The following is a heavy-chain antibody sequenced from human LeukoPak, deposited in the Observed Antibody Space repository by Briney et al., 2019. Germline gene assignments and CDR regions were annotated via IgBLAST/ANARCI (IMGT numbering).Heavy chain of an antibody. V-gene: IGHV4-34*01. D-gene: IGHD6-13*01. CDR2: INHSGST. CDR3: ARAPGIAAAGVDY. J-gene: IGHJ4*02. Sequence: PSETLSLTCAVYGGSFSGYYWSWIRQPPGKGLEWIGEINHSGSTNYNPSLKSRVTISVDTSKNQFSLKLGSVTAADTAVYYCARAPGIAAAGVDYWGQGTLVTVSS. CDR1: GGSFSGYY.